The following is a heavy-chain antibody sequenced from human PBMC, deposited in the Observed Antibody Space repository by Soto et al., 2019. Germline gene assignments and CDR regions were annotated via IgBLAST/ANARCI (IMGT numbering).Heavy chain of an antibody. CDR1: GGYISSYY. J-gene: IGHJ2*01. Sequence: SETLSLTCTVSGGYISSYYWSWIRQPPGKGLEWIGYIYYSGSTNYNPSLKSRVAISVDTFNNQFSLELSSVTAADTTVYYCARHRRSTTWDWYFDLWGRGTLVTVSS. D-gene: IGHD7-27*01. CDR2: IYYSGST. CDR3: ARHRRSTTWDWYFDL. V-gene: IGHV4-59*08.